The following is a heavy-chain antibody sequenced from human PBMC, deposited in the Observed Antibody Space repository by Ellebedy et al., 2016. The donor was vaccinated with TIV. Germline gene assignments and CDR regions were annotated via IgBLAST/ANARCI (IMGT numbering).Heavy chain of an antibody. D-gene: IGHD2-21*02. Sequence: ASVKVSCKVSGYTLTELSMHWVRQAPGKGLEWMGGFDPEDGETIYAQRFQGRVTMTEDTSTDTAYMELSSLRSEDTAVYYCATDAYCGGDCFWFDPWGQGTLVTVSS. CDR1: GYTLTELS. V-gene: IGHV1-24*01. CDR3: ATDAYCGGDCFWFDP. CDR2: FDPEDGET. J-gene: IGHJ5*02.